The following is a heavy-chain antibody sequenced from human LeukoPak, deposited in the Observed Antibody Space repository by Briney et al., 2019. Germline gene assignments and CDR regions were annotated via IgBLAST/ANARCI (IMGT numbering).Heavy chain of an antibody. Sequence: PGGSLRLSCAASGFTFSSYGMHWVRQAPGKGLEWVAFIRYDGSNKYYADSVKGRFTISRDNSKNTLYLQMNSLRAEDTAVYYCAKVPEGSYRYTLSDWGQGTLVTVSS. J-gene: IGHJ4*02. CDR3: AKVPEGSYRYTLSD. V-gene: IGHV3-30*02. CDR1: GFTFSSYG. CDR2: IRYDGSNK. D-gene: IGHD3-16*02.